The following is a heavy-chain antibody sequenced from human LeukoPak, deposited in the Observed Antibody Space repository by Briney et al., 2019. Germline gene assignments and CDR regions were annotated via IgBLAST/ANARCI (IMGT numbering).Heavy chain of an antibody. CDR2: INTDGSST. CDR1: GFTFSSDW. Sequence: GGSLRLSCAASGFTFSSDWMHWVRQAPGKGLVWVSRINTDGSSTTYADSVKGRFTISRDNAKNTLYLQMNSLRAEDTAVYYCANGGKIQGLICISWGQGTLVTVSS. D-gene: IGHD3-16*02. J-gene: IGHJ5*02. CDR3: ANGGKIQGLICIS. V-gene: IGHV3-74*01.